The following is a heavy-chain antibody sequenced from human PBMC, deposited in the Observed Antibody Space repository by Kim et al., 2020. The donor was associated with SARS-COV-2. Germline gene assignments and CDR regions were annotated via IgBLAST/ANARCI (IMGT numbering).Heavy chain of an antibody. V-gene: IGHV4-34*01. CDR3: ARRTASSWHYYYYYGMDV. Sequence: LKSRLTISVDTSKNQFSLKLSSVTAADTAVYYGARRTASSWHYYYYYGMDVWGQGTTVTVSS. J-gene: IGHJ6*02. D-gene: IGHD6-13*01.